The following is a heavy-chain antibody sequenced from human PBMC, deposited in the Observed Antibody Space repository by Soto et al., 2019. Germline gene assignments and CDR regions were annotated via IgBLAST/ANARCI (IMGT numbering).Heavy chain of an antibody. J-gene: IGHJ4*02. D-gene: IGHD3-16*01. CDR1: GGSISSGGYY. Sequence: PSETLSLTCTVSGGSISSGGYYWSWIRQHSGKGLEWIGYIYYSGSTYYNPSLKSRVTISVDTSKNQFSLKLSSVTAADTAVYYCARFPFRGVRSFDYWGQGTLVTVSS. CDR3: ARFPFRGVRSFDY. CDR2: IYYSGST. V-gene: IGHV4-31*03.